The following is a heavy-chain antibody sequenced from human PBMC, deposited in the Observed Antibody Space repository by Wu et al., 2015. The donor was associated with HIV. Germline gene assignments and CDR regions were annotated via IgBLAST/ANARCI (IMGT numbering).Heavy chain of an antibody. CDR2: INPNSGGT. Sequence: QVQLVQSGAEVKKPGASVKVSCKASGYTFTGYYMHWVRQAPGQGLEWMGWINPNSGGTNYAQKFQGRVTMTRDTSISTAYMELSRLRSDDTAVYYCARRGDGLRINMMLFDIWGQGTMVTVSS. CDR3: ARRGDGLRINMMLFDI. J-gene: IGHJ3*02. V-gene: IGHV1-2*02. CDR1: GYTFTGYY. D-gene: IGHD5-12*01.